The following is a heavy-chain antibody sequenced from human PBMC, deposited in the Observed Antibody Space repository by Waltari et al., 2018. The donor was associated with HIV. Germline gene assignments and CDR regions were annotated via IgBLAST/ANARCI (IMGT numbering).Heavy chain of an antibody. J-gene: IGHJ6*02. CDR3: ARDRGADCSSTSCYYTYYYGMDV. Sequence: QVQLQESGPGLVKPSGTLSLTCAVSGGSISSSNWWSWVRQPPGKGLEWIGEIYHSGSTNYNPSLKSRVTISVDKSKTQFSLKLSSVTAADTAVYYCARDRGADCSSTSCYYTYYYGMDVWGQGTTVTVSS. CDR1: GGSISSSNW. CDR2: IYHSGST. V-gene: IGHV4-4*02. D-gene: IGHD2-2*01.